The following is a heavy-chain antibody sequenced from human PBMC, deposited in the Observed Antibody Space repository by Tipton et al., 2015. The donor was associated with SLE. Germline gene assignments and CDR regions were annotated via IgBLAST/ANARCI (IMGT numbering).Heavy chain of an antibody. CDR1: GFTFSSYG. CDR2: IWYDGSNK. CDR3: ARGLDYSRAQH. D-gene: IGHD2-15*01. Sequence: SLRLSCAASGFTFSSYGMHWVRQAPGKGLEWVAVIWYDGSNKYYADSVKGRFTISRDNSKNTLYLQMNSLRAEDTAVYYCARGLDYSRAQHWGQGTLVTVSS. V-gene: IGHV3-33*08. J-gene: IGHJ1*01.